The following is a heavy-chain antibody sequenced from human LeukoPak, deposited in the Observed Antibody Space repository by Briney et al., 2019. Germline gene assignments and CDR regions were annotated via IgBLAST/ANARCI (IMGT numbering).Heavy chain of an antibody. CDR3: AGYCSSGSCFLDAFDI. CDR2: IYYSGST. Sequence: SETLSLTCTVSGGSISSYYWSWIRKPPGKGLGWIGYIYYSGSTNYNPSLKSRVTISVDTSKNQFSLKLSSVTAADTAVYYCAGYCSSGSCFLDAFDIWGQGTMVTVSS. V-gene: IGHV4-59*01. J-gene: IGHJ3*02. CDR1: GGSISSYY. D-gene: IGHD2-15*01.